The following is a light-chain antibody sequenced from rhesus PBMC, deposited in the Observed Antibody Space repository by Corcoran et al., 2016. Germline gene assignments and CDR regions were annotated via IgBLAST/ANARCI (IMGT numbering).Light chain of an antibody. V-gene: IGKV1-22*01. CDR3: QQYSSRPFT. CDR2: KAS. CDR1: QSISSW. J-gene: IGKJ3*01. Sequence: DIQMTQSPSSLSASVGDTVTITCRASQSISSWLAWYQQKPGKAPKLLIYKASSLQSAVPSRFSGNGSGTDFTLTISSLQSEDFATYYCQQYSSRPFTFGPGTKLDIK.